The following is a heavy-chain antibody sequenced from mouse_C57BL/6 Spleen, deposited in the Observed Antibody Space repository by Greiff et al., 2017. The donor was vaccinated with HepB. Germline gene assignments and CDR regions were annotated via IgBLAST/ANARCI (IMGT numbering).Heavy chain of an antibody. V-gene: IGHV1-74*01. D-gene: IGHD2-4*01. J-gene: IGHJ3*01. CDR3: AILRVYYDYDGGLAY. CDR1: GYTFTSYW. CDR2: IHPSDSDT. Sequence: VQLQQSGAELVKPGASVKVSCKASGYTFTSYWMHWVKQRPGQGLEWIGRIHPSDSDTNYNQKFKGKATLTVDKSSSTAYMQLSSLTSEGSAVYYCAILRVYYDYDGGLAYWGQGTLVTVSA.